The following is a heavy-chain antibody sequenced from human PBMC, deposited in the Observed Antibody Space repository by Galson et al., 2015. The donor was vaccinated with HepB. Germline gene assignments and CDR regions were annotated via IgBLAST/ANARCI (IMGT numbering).Heavy chain of an antibody. D-gene: IGHD6-13*01. V-gene: IGHV3-21*01. J-gene: IGHJ1*01. CDR3: ARDRPPGIAAADSFQY. CDR1: GFTFSSYN. CDR2: ISSSSTHM. Sequence: SLRLSCAASGFTFSSYNMNWVRQAPGKGLEWVSSISSSSTHMSYADSVKGRFTISRDDARNSLYLQMSSLRAEDTAVYYCARDRPPGIAAADSFQYWGQGTLVTVSS.